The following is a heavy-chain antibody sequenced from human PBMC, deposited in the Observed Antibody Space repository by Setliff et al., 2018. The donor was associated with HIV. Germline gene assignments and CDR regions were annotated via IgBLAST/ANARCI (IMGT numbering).Heavy chain of an antibody. CDR3: AQLLLPLGAYNYET. J-gene: IGHJ5*02. V-gene: IGHV2-70*12. CDR2: VDWDRDK. CDR1: GFSLSTTRMG. Sequence: SGPTLVNPTETLTLTCTVSGFSLSTTRMGVSWVRQPPGKAPEWLARVDWDRDKFYSSSLKTRLTISRDTSKNQVVLTMTNVDPVDTATYYCAQLLLPLGAYNYETWGQGMLVTVSS. D-gene: IGHD1-1*01.